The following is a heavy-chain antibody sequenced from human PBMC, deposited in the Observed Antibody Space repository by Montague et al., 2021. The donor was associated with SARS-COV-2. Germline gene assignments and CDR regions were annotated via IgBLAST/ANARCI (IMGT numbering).Heavy chain of an antibody. Sequence: SETLSLTCTVSGDSVKTNLYYWGWIRQPPGKGLGWIGNIYYTGTTYYNPPLKSRVTMSVDTSKNQFSLKLTSVTAADTAVYYCANADRCSSGSCYSPFDSWGQGSLVTVSS. CDR3: ANADRCSSGSCYSPFDS. CDR2: IYYTGTT. CDR1: GDSVKTNLYY. J-gene: IGHJ4*02. D-gene: IGHD2-15*01. V-gene: IGHV4-39*01.